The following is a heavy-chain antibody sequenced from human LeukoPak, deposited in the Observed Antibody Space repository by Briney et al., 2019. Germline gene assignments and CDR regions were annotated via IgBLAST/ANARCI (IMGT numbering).Heavy chain of an antibody. CDR3: AKDLPDYGDYIEGY. Sequence: PGGSLRLSCAASGFTFSRFAMSCVRQAPGKGLEWVSTISGSGSSINYADSVKGRFTFSRDNSKNTLYLQMNSLRAEDTAVYYCAKDLPDYGDYIEGYWGQGTLVTVSS. CDR2: ISGSGSSI. D-gene: IGHD4-17*01. V-gene: IGHV3-23*01. J-gene: IGHJ4*02. CDR1: GFTFSRFA.